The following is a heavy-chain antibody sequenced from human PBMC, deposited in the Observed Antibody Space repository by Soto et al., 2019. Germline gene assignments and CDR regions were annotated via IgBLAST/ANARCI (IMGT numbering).Heavy chain of an antibody. CDR1: GYTFTAYY. V-gene: IGHV1-46*01. CDR3: ARDLGYSYGYFGY. J-gene: IGHJ4*02. Sequence: ASVKVSCKASGYTFTAYYIHWVRQAPGQGLEWMGIFNPNAITATYAQNFQGRVTMTSDTSTSTVYMELRSLRSDDTAVYYCARDLGYSYGYFGYWGQGTLVTVSS. CDR2: FNPNAITA. D-gene: IGHD5-18*01.